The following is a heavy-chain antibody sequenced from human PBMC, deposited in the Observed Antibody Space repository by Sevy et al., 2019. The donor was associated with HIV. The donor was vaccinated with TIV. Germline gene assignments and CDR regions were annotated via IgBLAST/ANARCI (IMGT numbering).Heavy chain of an antibody. CDR2: IWYDGSNK. CDR1: GFTFSSYG. CDR3: AREKRFLEWFRPGWFDP. D-gene: IGHD3-3*01. Sequence: GGFLSLSCAASGFTFSSYGMHWVRQAPGKGLEWVGVIWYDGSNKYYADSVKGRFTISRDNSKNTLYLQMNSLRAEDTAVYYCAREKRFLEWFRPGWFDPWGQGTLVTVSS. J-gene: IGHJ5*02. V-gene: IGHV3-33*01.